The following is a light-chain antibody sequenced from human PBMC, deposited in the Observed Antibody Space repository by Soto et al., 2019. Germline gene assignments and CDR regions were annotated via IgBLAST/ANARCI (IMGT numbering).Light chain of an antibody. J-gene: IGKJ4*01. CDR3: QQYNSYPLT. V-gene: IGKV1-5*01. CDR1: QSISNW. CDR2: DAS. Sequence: DIQMTQYPSTLSASVGDRVTITFRASQSISNWLAWYQQRPGKAPKLLIYDASGLESGVPSRFSGSGSGTEFTLTINSLQPDDFTPYFCQQYNSYPLTFGGGIKVDIK.